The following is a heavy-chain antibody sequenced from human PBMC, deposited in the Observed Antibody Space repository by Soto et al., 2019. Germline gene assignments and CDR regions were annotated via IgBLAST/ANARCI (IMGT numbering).Heavy chain of an antibody. V-gene: IGHV1-69*12. CDR2: IIPVFGTP. Sequence: QVHLVQSGAEVKKPGSSVKVSCKASGGSFTLTWVRQAPGQGLEWMGGIIPVFGTPNYAQKFQGRVTITADESTGTAYMALCSLTSGDSAGYFCARMGQRYKGSSWIESWGRGTLVTVSS. D-gene: IGHD2-2*02. CDR1: GGSFT. J-gene: IGHJ4*02. CDR3: ARMGQRYKGSSWIES.